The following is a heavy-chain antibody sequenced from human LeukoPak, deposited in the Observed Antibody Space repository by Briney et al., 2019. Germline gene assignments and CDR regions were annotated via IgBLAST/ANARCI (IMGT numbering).Heavy chain of an antibody. D-gene: IGHD2-15*01. CDR1: GDSISSGDYY. J-gene: IGHJ4*02. CDR2: ISSSGST. CDR3: AREPVGSGRYDY. Sequence: SETLSLTCTVSGDSISSGDYYWSWIRQPAGKGLEWIGRISSSGSTNYNPSLKSRVTISVDTSKNQFSLKLSSVTAADTAVYYCAREPVGSGRYDYWGQGTLVTVSS. V-gene: IGHV4-61*02.